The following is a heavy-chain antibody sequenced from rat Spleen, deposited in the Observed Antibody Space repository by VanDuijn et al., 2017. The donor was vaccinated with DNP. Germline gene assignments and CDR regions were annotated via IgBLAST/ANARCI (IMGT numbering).Heavy chain of an antibody. CDR2: ISSGGDK. Sequence: QVQLKESGPGLVQPSQTLSLTCTVSGISLASFGVSWVRQPPGKGLEWNATISSGGDKYYNSVLKSRLSITRDTSKSQVFLEVNSLQTEATAFYLCTGVDSYPGLPFQYWGQGVMVTVSS. CDR1: GISLASFG. CDR3: TGVDSYPGLPFQY. J-gene: IGHJ2*01. D-gene: IGHD1-4*01. V-gene: IGHV2S12*01.